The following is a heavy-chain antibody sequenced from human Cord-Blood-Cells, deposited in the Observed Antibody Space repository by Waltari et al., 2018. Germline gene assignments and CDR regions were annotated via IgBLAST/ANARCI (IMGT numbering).Heavy chain of an antibody. Sequence: QVQLVESGGGVVQPGRSLRLSCAASGFTVSSYGMHWVRQAPGKGLEWVAVIWYDGSNKYYADSVKGRFTISRDNSKNTLYLQMNSLRAEDTAVYYCARRSRKGNYFDYWGQGTLVTVSS. CDR1: GFTVSSYG. CDR2: IWYDGSNK. J-gene: IGHJ4*02. CDR3: ARRSRKGNYFDY. V-gene: IGHV3-33*01.